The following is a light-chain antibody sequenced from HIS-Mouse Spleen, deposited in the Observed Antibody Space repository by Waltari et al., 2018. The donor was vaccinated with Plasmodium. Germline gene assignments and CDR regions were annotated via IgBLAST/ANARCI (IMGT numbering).Light chain of an antibody. J-gene: IGLJ2*01. CDR1: SLRSYY. V-gene: IGLV3-19*01. CDR3: NSRDSSGTHGV. CDR2: GKN. Sequence: SSELTQDPAVSVALGPTVRLTCQGDSLRSYYASWYQQKPGQAPVLVIYGKNNRPSGIPDRFSGSSSGNTASLTITGAQAEDEADYYCNSRDSSGTHGVFGGGTKLTVL.